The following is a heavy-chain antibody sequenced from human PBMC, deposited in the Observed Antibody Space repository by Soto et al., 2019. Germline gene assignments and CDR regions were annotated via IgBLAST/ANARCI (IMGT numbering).Heavy chain of an antibody. Sequence: SETLSLTCTVSGGSISSYYWSWIRQPPGKGLEWIGYIYYSGSTNYNPSLKSRVTISVDTSKNQFSLKLSSVTAADTAVYYCARHGNYGDYGVEAFDIWGQGTMVTVSS. CDR1: GGSISSYY. CDR2: IYYSGST. D-gene: IGHD4-17*01. V-gene: IGHV4-59*08. CDR3: ARHGNYGDYGVEAFDI. J-gene: IGHJ3*02.